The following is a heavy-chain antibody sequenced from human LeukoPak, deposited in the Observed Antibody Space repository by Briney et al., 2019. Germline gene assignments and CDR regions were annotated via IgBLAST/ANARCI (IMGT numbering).Heavy chain of an antibody. Sequence: GGSLRLSCAASGFTFSSYAVSWVRQAPGKGLEWVSAISGSGGSTYYADSVKGRFTISRDNSKNTLYLQMNSLRAEDTAVYYCAGGSSPIKNYYMDVWGKGTTVTVSS. J-gene: IGHJ6*03. V-gene: IGHV3-23*01. CDR2: ISGSGGST. CDR1: GFTFSSYA. CDR3: AGGSSPIKNYYMDV. D-gene: IGHD1-26*01.